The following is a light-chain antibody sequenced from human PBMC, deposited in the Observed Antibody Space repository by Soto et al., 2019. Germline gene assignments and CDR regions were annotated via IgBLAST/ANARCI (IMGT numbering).Light chain of an antibody. CDR1: QDIAIY. J-gene: IGKJ4*01. CDR3: QQLRMYPSN. V-gene: IGKV1-9*01. CDR2: AAS. Sequence: IQLTQSPSSLSASVGDRVAITCRAIQDIAIYLAWYQQKPGEAPKLLIYAASTLYGGVPSRFSGSGSGTDFALTITSLQAEDFATYYCQQLRMYPSNFGGGTKVDIK.